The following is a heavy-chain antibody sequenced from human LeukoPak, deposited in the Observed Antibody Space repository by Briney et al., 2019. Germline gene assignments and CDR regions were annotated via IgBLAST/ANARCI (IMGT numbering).Heavy chain of an antibody. CDR3: AREGFLGDAFDI. CDR2: INHSGST. D-gene: IGHD2/OR15-2a*01. V-gene: IGHV4-34*01. J-gene: IGHJ3*02. CDR1: GGSFSGYY. Sequence: SETLSLTCAVYGGSFSGYYWSWIRQPPGKGLEWIGEINHSGSTNYNPSLKSRVTISVDTSKNQFSLKLSSVTAADTAVYYCAREGFLGDAFDIWGQGTMVTVSS.